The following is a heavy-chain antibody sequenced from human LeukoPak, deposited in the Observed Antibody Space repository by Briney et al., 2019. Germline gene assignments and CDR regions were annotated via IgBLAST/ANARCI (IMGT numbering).Heavy chain of an antibody. D-gene: IGHD5-12*01. CDR3: ARDSSGGYDFDY. CDR1: GFTFSSYS. V-gene: IGHV3-21*01. J-gene: IGHJ4*02. Sequence: EAGGSLRLSCAASGFTFSSYSMNWVRRAPGKGLEWVSSISSSSSYIDYADSVKGRFTISRDNAKNSLYLQMNSLRAEDTAVYYCARDSSGGYDFDYWRQGTLVTVSS. CDR2: ISSSSSYI.